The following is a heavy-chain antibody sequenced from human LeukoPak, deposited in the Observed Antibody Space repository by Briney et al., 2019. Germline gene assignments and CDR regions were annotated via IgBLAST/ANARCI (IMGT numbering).Heavy chain of an antibody. CDR2: IYYSGST. D-gene: IGHD1-1*01. J-gene: IGHJ6*02. CDR3: ASTLTTTEIYYYYGMDV. V-gene: IGHV4-59*01. CDR1: GGSISSYY. Sequence: PSETLSLTCTVSGGSISSYYWSWIRQPPGKGLEWIGYIYYSGSTNYNPSLKSRVTISVDTSKNQFSLKLSSVTAADTAVYYCASTLTTTEIYYYYGMDVWGQGTTVTVSS.